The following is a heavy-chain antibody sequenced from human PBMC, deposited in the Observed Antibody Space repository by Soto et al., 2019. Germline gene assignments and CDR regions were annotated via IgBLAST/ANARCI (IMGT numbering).Heavy chain of an antibody. J-gene: IGHJ4*02. CDR3: AKSATSSGYSARLDY. Sequence: QVQLVESGGGVVQPGRSLRLSCEASGFTFSKYGMHWVRQAPGKGLEWVAVLSFDGSNKYYADSVKGRFTISRDNSKNMLYLQMNSLRVEDTAVYYCAKSATSSGYSARLDYWGQGALVTVSS. CDR2: LSFDGSNK. V-gene: IGHV3-30*18. CDR1: GFTFSKYG. D-gene: IGHD3-22*01.